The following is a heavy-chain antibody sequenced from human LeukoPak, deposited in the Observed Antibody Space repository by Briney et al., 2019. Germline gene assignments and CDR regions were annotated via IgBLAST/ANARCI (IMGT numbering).Heavy chain of an antibody. J-gene: IGHJ4*02. CDR1: GYTLTELS. CDR2: FDPEDGET. Sequence: GASVKVSCKVSGYTLTELSMHRVRQAPGKGLEWMGGFDPEDGETIYAQKFQGRVTMTEDTSTDTAYMEQSSLSSEDTAVYYCATIPYIATNYCWGQGTLVTVSS. V-gene: IGHV1-24*01. CDR3: ATIPYIATNYC. D-gene: IGHD2-21*01.